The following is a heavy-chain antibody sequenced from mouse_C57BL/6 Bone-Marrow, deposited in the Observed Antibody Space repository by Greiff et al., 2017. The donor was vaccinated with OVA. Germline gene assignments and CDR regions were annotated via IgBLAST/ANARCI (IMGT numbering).Heavy chain of an antibody. V-gene: IGHV1-26*01. D-gene: IGHD1-1*01. CDR2: INPNNGGT. CDR1: GYTFTDYD. CDR3: SRWDYYGSSYEAMDY. Sequence: EVQLQQSGPELVKPGASVKISCKASGYTFTDYDMNWVKQSHGKSLEWIGDINPNNGGTCYNQKFKGKATLTVDKSSSTAYMELRSLTSVDSAVYYCSRWDYYGSSYEAMDYWGQGTSVTVSS. J-gene: IGHJ4*01.